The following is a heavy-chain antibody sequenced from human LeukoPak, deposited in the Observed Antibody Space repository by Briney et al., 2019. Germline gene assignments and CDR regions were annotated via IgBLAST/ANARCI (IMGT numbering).Heavy chain of an antibody. CDR3: ARDLNYYGSGSYHAFDI. J-gene: IGHJ3*02. Sequence: GSLRLSCAASGFTFSSYSMNWVRQAPGKGPEWVSSISSSSSYIYYADSVKGRFTISRDNAKNSPYLQMNSLRAEDTAVYYCARDLNYYGSGSYHAFDIWGQGTMVAVSS. CDR1: GFTFSSYS. CDR2: ISSSSSYI. V-gene: IGHV3-21*01. D-gene: IGHD3-10*01.